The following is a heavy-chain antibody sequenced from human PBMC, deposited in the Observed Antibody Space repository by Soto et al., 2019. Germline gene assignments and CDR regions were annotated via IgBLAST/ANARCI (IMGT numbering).Heavy chain of an antibody. CDR1: GYSFTSYW. V-gene: IGHV5-51*01. D-gene: IGHD3-10*01. CDR2: IYPGDSDT. J-gene: IGHJ4*02. Sequence: EVQLVQSGAEVKKPGESLKISCKGSGYSFTSYWIGWVRQMPGKGLEWMGIIYPGDSDTRYSPSFQGQVTISADKSISTAYLQWSSLKASDTAMYYCARPAYGSGIGPDGDSAVQFDYWGQGTLVTVSS. CDR3: ARPAYGSGIGPDGDSAVQFDY.